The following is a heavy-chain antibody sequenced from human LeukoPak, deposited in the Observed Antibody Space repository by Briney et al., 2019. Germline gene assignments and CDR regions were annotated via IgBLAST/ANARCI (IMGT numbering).Heavy chain of an antibody. J-gene: IGHJ3*02. CDR1: GGSISSNIHY. CDR2: IYPGGTT. CDR3: ARGGWYSVTAFDI. Sequence: RPSETLSLTCTVSGGSISSNIHYWSWIRQSAGRGLEWIGRIYPGGTTKYNPSLKSRVTISLDTSNNQFSLELSSVTAADTAVYYCARGGWYSVTAFDIWGQGTMVTVSS. D-gene: IGHD6-19*01. V-gene: IGHV4-61*02.